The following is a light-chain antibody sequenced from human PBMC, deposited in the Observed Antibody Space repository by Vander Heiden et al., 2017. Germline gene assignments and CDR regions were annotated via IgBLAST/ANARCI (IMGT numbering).Light chain of an antibody. CDR1: QSISSW. J-gene: IGKJ2*01. CDR3: QQYNSYRYT. Sequence: DIQMTQSPSTLSASVGDRVTITCRARQSISSWLAWYQQKPGKAPKLLIYKASSLESGVPSRFSGSGSGTEFTLTISSLQPDDFATYYCQQYNSYRYTFGQGTKLEIK. CDR2: KAS. V-gene: IGKV1-5*03.